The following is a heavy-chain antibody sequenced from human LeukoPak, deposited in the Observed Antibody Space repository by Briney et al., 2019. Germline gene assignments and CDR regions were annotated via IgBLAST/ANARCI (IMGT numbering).Heavy chain of an antibody. V-gene: IGHV4-31*03. J-gene: IGHJ6*04. CDR1: GGSISSGGYY. Sequence: PSETLSLTCTVSGGSISSGGYYWSWIRQHPGKGLEWIGYIYYSGSTYYNPSLKSRVTISVDTSKNQFSLKLSSVTAADTAVYYCARALWFGDYYYYYGMDVWGKGTTVTVSS. CDR2: IYYSGST. D-gene: IGHD3-10*01. CDR3: ARALWFGDYYYYYGMDV.